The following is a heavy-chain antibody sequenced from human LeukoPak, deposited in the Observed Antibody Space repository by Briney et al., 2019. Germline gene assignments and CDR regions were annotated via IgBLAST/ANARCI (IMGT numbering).Heavy chain of an antibody. CDR2: IYYGGST. CDR3: ASRVRWNYYFGD. D-gene: IGHD1-1*01. CDR1: GASISSYY. Sequence: PSETLSLTCTVSGASISSYYWSWIRQPPGKGLEWIGYIYYGGSTNYNPSLKSRVTISVDTSKNQFSLKLSSVTAADTAIYYCASRVRWNYYFGDWGQGTLVTVSA. V-gene: IGHV4-59*08. J-gene: IGHJ4*02.